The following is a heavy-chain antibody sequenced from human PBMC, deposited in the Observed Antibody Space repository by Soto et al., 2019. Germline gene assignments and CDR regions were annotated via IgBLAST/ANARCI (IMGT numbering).Heavy chain of an antibody. CDR3: ARQHPLDSRVWFT. V-gene: IGHV5-51*01. D-gene: IGHD6-19*01. CDR1: GDSFTGFW. Sequence: PGESLNISCKVSGDSFTGFWIGWVRQMPGKGLEWLGSIYPRDSDTRYSPSFQGQVTISADKSLSTAYLQWNSLQASDTAIYYCARQHPLDSRVWFTWGQGTLVTVSS. J-gene: IGHJ4*02. CDR2: IYPRDSDT.